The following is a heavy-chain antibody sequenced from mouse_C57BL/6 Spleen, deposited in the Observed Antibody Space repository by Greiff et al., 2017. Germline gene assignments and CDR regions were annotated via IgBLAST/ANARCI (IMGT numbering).Heavy chain of an antibody. D-gene: IGHD1-1*01. V-gene: IGHV1-53*01. Sequence: QVQLQQPGTELVKPGASVKLSCKASGYTFTSYWMHWVKQRPGQGLEWIGNINPSNGGTNYNEKFKGKATLTVDKSSSTAYMQLSSLTSEGSAVYYCARGDYCGSSSSYWYFDVWGTGTTVTVSS. CDR3: ARGDYCGSSSSYWYFDV. CDR1: GYTFTSYW. J-gene: IGHJ1*03. CDR2: INPSNGGT.